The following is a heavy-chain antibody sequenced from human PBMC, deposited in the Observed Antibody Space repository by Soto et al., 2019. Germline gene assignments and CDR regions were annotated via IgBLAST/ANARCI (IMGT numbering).Heavy chain of an antibody. CDR1: GFTLSRYG. J-gene: IGHJ1*01. D-gene: IGHD2-21*02. Sequence: GGSLRLSCAVSGFTLSRYGMHWVRQAPGKGLEWVALISYDGTNKYYADSVKGRFTISRDNSKNTLYLEMHSLRADDTAVYYCAKGALAPFIVVATAPASHFQHWGQGTLVTVSS. CDR2: ISYDGTNK. CDR3: AKGALAPFIVVATAPASHFQH. V-gene: IGHV3-30*18.